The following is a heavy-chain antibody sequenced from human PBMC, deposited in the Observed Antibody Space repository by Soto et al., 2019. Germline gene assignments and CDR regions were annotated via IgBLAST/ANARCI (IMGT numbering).Heavy chain of an antibody. CDR1: GFMFSTTD. V-gene: IGHV3-23*01. Sequence: GGSLRLSCAASGFMFSTTDMSWVRQAPGKGLEWVTTIEGSGTITYYADSVRGRFTISRDNSKNTVYLQMDSLTADDTAVYYCVKNSGWFDSWGQGTPVTVSS. CDR2: IEGSGTIT. J-gene: IGHJ5*01. D-gene: IGHD3-10*01. CDR3: VKNSGWFDS.